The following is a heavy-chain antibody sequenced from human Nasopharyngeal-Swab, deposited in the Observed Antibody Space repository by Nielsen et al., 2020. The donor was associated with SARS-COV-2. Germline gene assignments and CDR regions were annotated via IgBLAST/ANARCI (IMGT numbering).Heavy chain of an antibody. Sequence: SETLSLTCTVSGGSIRSSSYYWGWIRQPPGKGLEWIGSIYYSGSTYSNPSLKSPVTISVDTSKNQFSLKPGSVTAADTAVYYCATTSARSLWQWQITGGYFDYWGQGTLVTVSS. CDR1: GGSIRSSSYY. J-gene: IGHJ4*02. D-gene: IGHD6-19*01. CDR3: ATTSARSLWQWQITGGYFDY. V-gene: IGHV4-39*07. CDR2: IYYSGST.